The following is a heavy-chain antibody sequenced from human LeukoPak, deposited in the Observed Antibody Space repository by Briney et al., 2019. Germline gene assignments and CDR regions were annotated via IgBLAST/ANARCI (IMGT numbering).Heavy chain of an antibody. D-gene: IGHD5-18*01. CDR2: IIPKYSAS. CDR3: ARAGVDTAMVLDY. CDR1: GGSFSDYP. Sequence: ASVKVSCKASGGSFSDYPINWVRQAPGQGLEWLGGIIPKYSASNYAQAFQGRVTITADESTNTVYMEMSSLRSEDTAVYYCARAGVDTAMVLDYWGQGTLVTVSS. V-gene: IGHV1-69*13. J-gene: IGHJ4*02.